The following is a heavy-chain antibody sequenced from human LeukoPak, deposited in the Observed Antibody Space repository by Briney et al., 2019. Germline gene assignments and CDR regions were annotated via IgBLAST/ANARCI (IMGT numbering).Heavy chain of an antibody. D-gene: IGHD3-10*01. V-gene: IGHV3-23*01. J-gene: IGHJ4*02. CDR3: AKDMVRGGEYFDY. CDR2: ISGSGGST. Sequence: GGSLRLSCAASGFTFTSYAMSWVRQAPGKGLEWVSAISGSGGSTYYADSGKGRFTISSDNSKNTLYLQMNSLRAEDTAVYYCAKDMVRGGEYFDYWGQGTLVTVSS. CDR1: GFTFTSYA.